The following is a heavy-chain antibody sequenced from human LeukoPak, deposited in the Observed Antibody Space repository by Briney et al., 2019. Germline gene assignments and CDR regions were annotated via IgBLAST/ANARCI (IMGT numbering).Heavy chain of an antibody. CDR2: INCNSGGT. V-gene: IGHV1-2*02. D-gene: IGHD1-26*01. CDR3: ASPIVGATKMGFDI. CDR1: GYTFSGYY. Sequence: ASVKVSCKAPGYTFSGYYMHWVRQAPGQGLEWMGWINCNSGGTKYAQKFQGRVTLTRDTSISTAYMELNRLTSDDTAVYYCASPIVGATKMGFDIWGQGTMVTVSS. J-gene: IGHJ3*02.